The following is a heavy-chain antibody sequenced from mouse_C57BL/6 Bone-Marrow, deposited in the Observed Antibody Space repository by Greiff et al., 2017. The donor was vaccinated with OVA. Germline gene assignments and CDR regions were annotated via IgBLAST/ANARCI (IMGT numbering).Heavy chain of an antibody. J-gene: IGHJ1*03. CDR3: ARSYYGSSYGGYFDV. V-gene: IGHV14-2*01. D-gene: IGHD1-1*01. CDR1: GFNIKDYY. CDR2: IDPEDGET. Sequence: VQLQQSGAELVKPGASVKLSCTASGFNIKDYYMHWVKQRTEQGLEWIGRIDPEDGETKYAPTFQGKATITADTSSNTAYLQLSSLTSEDTAVYYCARSYYGSSYGGYFDVWGTGTTVTVSS.